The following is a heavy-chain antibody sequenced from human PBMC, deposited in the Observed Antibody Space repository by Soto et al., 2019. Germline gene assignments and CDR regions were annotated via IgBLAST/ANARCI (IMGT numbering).Heavy chain of an antibody. CDR3: ARTSCSSTSCYAGGVDWFDP. V-gene: IGHV5-51*01. CDR2: IYPGDSDT. J-gene: IGHJ5*02. D-gene: IGHD2-2*01. CDR1: GYSFTSYW. Sequence: GESLKISCKGSGYSFTSYWIGWVRQMPGKGLEWMGIIYPGDSDTRYSPSFQGQVTISADKSISTAYLQWSSLKASDTAMYYCARTSCSSTSCYAGGVDWFDPWGQGTLVTVSS.